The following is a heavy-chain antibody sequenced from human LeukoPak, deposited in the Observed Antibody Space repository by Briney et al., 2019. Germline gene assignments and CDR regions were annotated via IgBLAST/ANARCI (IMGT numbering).Heavy chain of an antibody. V-gene: IGHV3-23*01. CDR1: GFPFSSYW. J-gene: IGHJ4*02. CDR3: AKDSQSHAWSQFDY. D-gene: IGHD2-15*01. Sequence: GGSLRLSCAASGFPFSSYWMSWVRQAPGKGLEWVSTISDTGGSTYYADSVKGRFTISRDNSKDTLYLQMNSLRAEDTAVYYCAKDSQSHAWSQFDYWGQGALVTVSS. CDR2: ISDTGGST.